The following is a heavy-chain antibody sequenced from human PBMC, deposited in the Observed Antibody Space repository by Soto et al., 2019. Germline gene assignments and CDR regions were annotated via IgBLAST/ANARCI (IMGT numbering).Heavy chain of an antibody. CDR3: AGWGGHDYNY. CDR2: IRPDGSET. CDR1: GFTFTDFY. V-gene: IGHV3-7*03. Sequence: EVQLVQSGGGLVQPGGSLRLPCVGSGFTFTDFYMNWVRQAPGKGLEWVANIRPDGSETNYVESVKGRFTTSRGNAKNSLFLQMNSLRADDTAVYYCAGWGGHDYNYWGQGILVTVSS. J-gene: IGHJ4*02. D-gene: IGHD4-4*01.